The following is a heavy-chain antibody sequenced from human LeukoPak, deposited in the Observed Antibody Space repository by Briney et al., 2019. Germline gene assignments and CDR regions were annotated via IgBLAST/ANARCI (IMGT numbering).Heavy chain of an antibody. CDR1: GFTFSSYG. V-gene: IGHV3-30*18. J-gene: IGHJ3*02. D-gene: IGHD3-22*01. Sequence: GGSLRLSCAASGFTFSSYGMHWVRQAPGKGLEWVAVISYDGSDKYYADSVKGRFTISRDNSKNTLYLQMNSLRAEDTAVYYCAKDIRAYDSSGYSAFDIWGQGTMVTVSS. CDR3: AKDIRAYDSSGYSAFDI. CDR2: ISYDGSDK.